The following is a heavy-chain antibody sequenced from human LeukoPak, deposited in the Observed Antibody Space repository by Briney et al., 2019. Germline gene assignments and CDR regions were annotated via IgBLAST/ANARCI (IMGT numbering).Heavy chain of an antibody. CDR1: GYTFTSYD. V-gene: IGHV1-8*01. J-gene: IGHJ6*03. D-gene: IGHD3-10*01. CDR2: MNPNSGNT. CDR3: ARSSGSGSYYSYYYMDV. Sequence: ASVKVSCKAPGYTFTSYDINWVRQATGQGLEWMGWMNPNSGNTGYAQKFQGRVTMTRNTSISTAYMELSSLRSEDTAVYYCARSSGSGSYYSYYYMDVWGKGTTVTISS.